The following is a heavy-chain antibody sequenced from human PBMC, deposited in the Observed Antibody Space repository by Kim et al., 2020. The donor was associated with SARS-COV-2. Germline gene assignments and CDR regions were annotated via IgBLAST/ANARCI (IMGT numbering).Heavy chain of an antibody. J-gene: IGHJ4*02. CDR1: GFTFSSYA. CDR2: ISGSGGST. D-gene: IGHD5-12*01. V-gene: IGHV3-23*01. Sequence: GGSLRLSCAASGFTFSSYAMSWVRQAPGKGLEWVSAISGSGGSTYYADSVKGRFTISRDNSKNTLYLQMNSLRAEDTAVYYCAKDHIYSGYEYYFDYWGQGTLVTVSS. CDR3: AKDHIYSGYEYYFDY.